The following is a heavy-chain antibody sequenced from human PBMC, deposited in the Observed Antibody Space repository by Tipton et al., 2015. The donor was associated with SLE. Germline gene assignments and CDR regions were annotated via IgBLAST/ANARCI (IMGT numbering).Heavy chain of an antibody. CDR1: GGSISSSRYY. D-gene: IGHD3-3*01. CDR2: IYHSGST. J-gene: IGHJ6*02. CDR3: ARGRPSITIFGPGRYYGMDV. Sequence: TLSLTCTVSGGSISSSRYYWGWIRQPPGKGLEWIGSIYHSGSTYYNPSLKSRVTISVDTSKNQFSLKLSSVTAADTAVYYCARGRPSITIFGPGRYYGMDVWGQRTTVTVSS. V-gene: IGHV4-39*07.